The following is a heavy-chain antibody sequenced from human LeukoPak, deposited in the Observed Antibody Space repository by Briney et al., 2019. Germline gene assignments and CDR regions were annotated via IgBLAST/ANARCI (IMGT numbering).Heavy chain of an antibody. CDR3: ARGQGTVTTH. Sequence: SETLSLTCAVSGGSFSGYYWTWIRQPPGKGLEWIGEINHSGSANYSPSLSSRVTISLDMSENQFSLKLTSVTAADTAVYYCARGQGTVTTHWGQGTLVTVCS. D-gene: IGHD4-17*01. J-gene: IGHJ4*02. V-gene: IGHV4-34*01. CDR2: INHSGSA. CDR1: GGSFSGYY.